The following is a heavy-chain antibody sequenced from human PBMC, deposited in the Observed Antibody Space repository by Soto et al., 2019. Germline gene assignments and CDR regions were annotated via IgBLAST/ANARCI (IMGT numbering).Heavy chain of an antibody. V-gene: IGHV4-59*01. Sequence: LSLTFTVSVGSISSYYWSWIRQPPGKGLEWIGYIYYSGSTNYNPSLKSRVTISVDTSKNQFSLKLSSVTAADTAVYYCARAIGYRYGYSNYFDYWGQGTLV. CDR2: IYYSGST. J-gene: IGHJ4*02. D-gene: IGHD5-18*01. CDR3: ARAIGYRYGYSNYFDY. CDR1: VGSISSYY.